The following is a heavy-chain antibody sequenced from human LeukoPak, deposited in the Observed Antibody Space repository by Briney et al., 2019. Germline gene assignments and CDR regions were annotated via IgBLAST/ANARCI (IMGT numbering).Heavy chain of an antibody. Sequence: PSETLSLTCAVSGYSISSGHYWGWIRQPPGKGLEWIGTIYYSGSTYYNPSLKSRVTISVSTSKNPFSLTLSSVTAADTAVYYCARRPLHLGELSSYYFDYWGQGTLVTVSS. CDR1: GYSISSGHY. CDR2: IYYSGST. CDR3: ARRPLHLGELSSYYFDY. V-gene: IGHV4-38-2*01. D-gene: IGHD3-16*02. J-gene: IGHJ4*02.